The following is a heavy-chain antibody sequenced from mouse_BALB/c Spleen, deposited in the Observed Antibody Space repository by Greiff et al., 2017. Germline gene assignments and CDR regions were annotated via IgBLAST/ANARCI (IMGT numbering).Heavy chain of an antibody. Sequence: QVQLQQSGAELVRPGSSVKISCKASGYAFRSYWMNWVQQRPGQGLAWIGQIYPGDGDTNYNGKFKGKAQLTADNSSSTAYMQLISRTSADSSVYFGARSAYYGNCGAMDYWGQGTSVTVSA. CDR1: GYAFRSYW. D-gene: IGHD2-10*01. CDR2: IYPGDGDT. J-gene: IGHJ4*01. V-gene: IGHV1-80*01. CDR3: ARSAYYGNCGAMDY.